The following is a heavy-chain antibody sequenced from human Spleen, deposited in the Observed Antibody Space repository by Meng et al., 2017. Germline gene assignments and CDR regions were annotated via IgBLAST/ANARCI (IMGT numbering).Heavy chain of an antibody. J-gene: IGHJ4*02. CDR3: ARLTGSHFGF. CDR1: GFTFSSYA. V-gene: IGHV3-30-3*01. Sequence: VQLVESGGGLVKPGGSLTLSCPASGFTFSSYAMHWVRQAPGKGLEWVAVISYDGSNKYYADSVKGRFTISRDNSKNTLYLQMNSLRAEDTAVYYCARLTGSHFGFWGQGTLVTVSS. D-gene: IGHD3-10*01. CDR2: ISYDGSNK.